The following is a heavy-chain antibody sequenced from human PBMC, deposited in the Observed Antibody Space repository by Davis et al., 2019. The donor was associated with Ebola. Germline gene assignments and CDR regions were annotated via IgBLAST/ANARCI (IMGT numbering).Heavy chain of an antibody. V-gene: IGHV3-23*01. CDR1: GFTFSNYA. D-gene: IGHD3-22*01. CDR3: AKDRRRDTMIAVVMTWIDY. Sequence: GESLKIPCAAPGFTFSNYAMNWVRPAPGKGLEWVSTISGSGDSTYYADSVKGRFTISRDDSKNTRYLQMTSLRAEDTAVYYCAKDRRRDTMIAVVMTWIDYWGQGALVTVSS. CDR2: ISGSGDST. J-gene: IGHJ4*02.